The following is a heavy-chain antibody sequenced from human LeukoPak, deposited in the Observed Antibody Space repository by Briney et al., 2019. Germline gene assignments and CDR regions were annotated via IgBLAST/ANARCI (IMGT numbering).Heavy chain of an antibody. V-gene: IGHV3-9*03. CDR3: AKGGIAVAGTWFDP. Sequence: GGSLRLSCAASGFTFNDYAMHWVRQAPGKGLEWVSGISWNGGNIGYADSVKGRFIISRDNARNSLYLQMNSLRAEDMALYYCAKGGIAVAGTWFDPWGQGTLVTVSS. D-gene: IGHD6-19*01. CDR1: GFTFNDYA. J-gene: IGHJ5*02. CDR2: ISWNGGNI.